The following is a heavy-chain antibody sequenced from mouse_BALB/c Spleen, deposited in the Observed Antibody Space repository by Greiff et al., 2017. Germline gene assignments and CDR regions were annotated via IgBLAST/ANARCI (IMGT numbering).Heavy chain of an antibody. V-gene: IGHV5-17*02. J-gene: IGHJ3*01. CDR2: ISSGSSTI. CDR3: ARSRALWFAY. Sequence: EVKLVESGGDLVQPGGSRKLSCAASGFTFSSFGMHWVRQAPEKGLEWVAYISSGSSTIYYADTVKGRFTISRDNPKNTLFLQMTSLRSEDTAMYYCARSRALWFAYWGQGTLVTVSA. CDR1: GFTFSSFG.